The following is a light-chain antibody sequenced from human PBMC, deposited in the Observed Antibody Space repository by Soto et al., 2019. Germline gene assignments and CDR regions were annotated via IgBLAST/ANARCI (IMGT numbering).Light chain of an antibody. V-gene: IGKV1-5*03. Sequence: DIQMTQSPSTLSASVGDRVTITCRASQSITSWLAWYQQKPGTAPKLLIYKASSLESGVPSRFSGSGSGTEFTLTISSLQPDDSETYYCQQCNPYCTFGQGTMVEI. J-gene: IGKJ1*01. CDR3: QQCNPYCT. CDR1: QSITSW. CDR2: KAS.